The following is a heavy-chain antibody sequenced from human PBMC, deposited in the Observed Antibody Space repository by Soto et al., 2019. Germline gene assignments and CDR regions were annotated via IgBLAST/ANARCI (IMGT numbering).Heavy chain of an antibody. D-gene: IGHD3-3*01. CDR3: ARDIWDAYNFYYYGMDV. CDR2: IYYSGNT. CDR1: GGSISSGYYY. J-gene: IGHJ6*02. Sequence: NLSETLSLTCSVSGGSISSGYYYWSWIRQPPGKGLEWIGNIYYSGNTYYNPSLKSRIIISIDTSKNQFSLKLSSVTAADTAVYFCARDIWDAYNFYYYGMDVWGQGTTVTVSS. V-gene: IGHV4-30-4*01.